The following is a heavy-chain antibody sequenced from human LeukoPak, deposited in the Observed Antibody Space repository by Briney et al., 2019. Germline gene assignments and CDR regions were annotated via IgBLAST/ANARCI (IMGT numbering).Heavy chain of an antibody. Sequence: SETLSLTRAVSGGSFIGFHWNWIRQSPTKGLEWIGEINHSGSTNYNPSLKSRVTISVDTSKNQFSLRLRSVTAADTAVYYCARDPTTVIAVSYYFDFWGQGTQVTVSS. V-gene: IGHV4-34*01. D-gene: IGHD2-15*01. CDR1: GGSFIGFH. J-gene: IGHJ4*02. CDR3: ARDPTTVIAVSYYFDF. CDR2: INHSGST.